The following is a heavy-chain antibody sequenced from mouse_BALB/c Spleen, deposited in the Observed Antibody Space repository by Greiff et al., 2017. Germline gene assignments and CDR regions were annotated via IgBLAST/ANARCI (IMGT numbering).Heavy chain of an antibody. J-gene: IGHJ2*01. Sequence: QVQLQQSGAELAKPGASVKMSCKASGYTFTSYWMHWVKQRPGQGLEWIGYINPSTGYTEYNQKFKDKATLTADKSSSTAYMQLSSLTSEDSAVYYCARRGYYYGSSFDYWGQGTTLTVSS. CDR2: INPSTGYT. V-gene: IGHV1-7*01. CDR3: ARRGYYYGSSFDY. CDR1: GYTFTSYW. D-gene: IGHD1-1*01.